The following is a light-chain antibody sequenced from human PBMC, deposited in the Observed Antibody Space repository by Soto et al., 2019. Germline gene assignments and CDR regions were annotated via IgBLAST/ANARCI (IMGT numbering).Light chain of an antibody. CDR2: TTS. Sequence: EIVLTQSPATLSLSPGERATLSCTASQSVTSSCLAWYQRKPGQAPRLLIHTTSTRATDIPDRFSGSWSGTDFTLTISRLQPEDFAVYYCQQCGGSPLFSFGPGTRVDI. V-gene: IGKV3-20*01. CDR3: QQCGGSPLFS. CDR1: QSVTSSC. J-gene: IGKJ3*01.